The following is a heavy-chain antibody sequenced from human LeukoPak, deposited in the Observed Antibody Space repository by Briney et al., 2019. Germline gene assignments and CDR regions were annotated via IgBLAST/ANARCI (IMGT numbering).Heavy chain of an antibody. CDR2: ISSSSSYI. Sequence: GGSLRFSCAASGFTFSISMYWVRQAPGKGLEWVSSISSSSSYIYYADSVKGRFTISRENAKNSLYLQMNSLRAGDTAVYYCARAEVGATPRGYYYYGMDVWGQGTTVTVSS. V-gene: IGHV3-21*01. J-gene: IGHJ6*02. CDR3: ARAEVGATPRGYYYYGMDV. CDR1: GFTFSIS. D-gene: IGHD1-26*01.